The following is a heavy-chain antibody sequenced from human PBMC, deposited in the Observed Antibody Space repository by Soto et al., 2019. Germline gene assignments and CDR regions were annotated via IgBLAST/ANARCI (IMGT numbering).Heavy chain of an antibody. D-gene: IGHD6-13*01. CDR3: AKDHPSFPGIAAAGASFDY. CDR1: GFTFSSYA. CDR2: ISGSGGST. J-gene: IGHJ4*02. Sequence: GGSLRLSCAASGFTFSSYAMSWVRQAPGKGLEWVSAISGSGGSTYYADSVKGRFTISRDNSKNTLYLQMNSLRAEDTAVYYCAKDHPSFPGIAAAGASFDYWGQGTLVTVSS. V-gene: IGHV3-23*01.